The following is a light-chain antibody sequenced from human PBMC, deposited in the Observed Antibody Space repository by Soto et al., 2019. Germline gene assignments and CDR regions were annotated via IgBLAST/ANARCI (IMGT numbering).Light chain of an antibody. CDR1: QSITRN. CDR2: GAS. Sequence: EIVMTQSPATLSVSPGERATLSCRASQSITRNLAWYQQSPGQAPRLLIYGASTRATGIPARFSGSGSGTEFTLTISSLQSEDFAVYSCQQYNDWPPTFGHGTRLEIK. J-gene: IGKJ5*01. CDR3: QQYNDWPPT. V-gene: IGKV3-15*01.